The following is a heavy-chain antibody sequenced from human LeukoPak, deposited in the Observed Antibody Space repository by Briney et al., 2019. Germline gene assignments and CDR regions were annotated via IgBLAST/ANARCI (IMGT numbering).Heavy chain of an antibody. J-gene: IGHJ4*02. D-gene: IGHD4-17*01. V-gene: IGHV3-23*01. CDR2: ISGSGGST. Sequence: GGSLRLSCAASGFTFSSYAMSWVRQAPGKGLEWISAISGSGGSTYYADSVKGRFTISRDNSKNTLYLQMNSLRAEDTAVYYCARAPGEDDYGDYSYYFDYWGQGTLVTVSS. CDR3: ARAPGEDDYGDYSYYFDY. CDR1: GFTFSSYA.